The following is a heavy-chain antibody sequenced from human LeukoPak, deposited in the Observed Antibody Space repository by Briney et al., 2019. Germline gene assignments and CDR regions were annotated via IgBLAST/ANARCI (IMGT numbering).Heavy chain of an antibody. D-gene: IGHD3-3*01. CDR2: ISAYNGNT. V-gene: IGHV1-18*01. CDR3: AGAPTYGFWSGYWHDYGMDV. CDR1: GYTFTSYG. J-gene: IGHJ6*02. Sequence: ASVKVSCKASGYTFTSYGICWVRQAPGQGLEWMGWISAYNGNTNYAQKLQGRVTMTTDTSTSTAYMELRSLRSDDTAVYYCAGAPTYGFWSGYWHDYGMDVWGQGTTVTVSS.